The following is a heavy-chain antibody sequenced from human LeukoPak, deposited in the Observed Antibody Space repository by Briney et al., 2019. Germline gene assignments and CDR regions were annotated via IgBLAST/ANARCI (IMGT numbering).Heavy chain of an antibody. CDR3: ARTSRGELPTF. Sequence: GGSLRLSCAASGFTFSSLWMGWLRQAPGKGQEWVANIKPDGSDTYYVDSVKDRFTISRDYAKNSLYLQMNSLRVEDTAIYYCARTSRGELPTFWGQGTLVIVSS. V-gene: IGHV3-7*03. J-gene: IGHJ4*02. D-gene: IGHD1-7*01. CDR1: GFTFSSLW. CDR2: IKPDGSDT.